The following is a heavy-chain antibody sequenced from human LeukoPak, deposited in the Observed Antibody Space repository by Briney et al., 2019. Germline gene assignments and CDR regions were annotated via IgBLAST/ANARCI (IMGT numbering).Heavy chain of an antibody. Sequence: ASVKVSCTASGYTFTIYYMHWVRQAPGQGLEWMGIINPSGGSTSYAQKFQGRVTMTRDTSTSTVYMELSSLRSEDTAVYYCARGAGETYYYDSSGYYPDYWGQGTLVTVSS. V-gene: IGHV1-46*01. CDR1: GYTFTIYY. CDR2: INPSGGST. J-gene: IGHJ4*02. D-gene: IGHD3-22*01. CDR3: ARGAGETYYYDSSGYYPDY.